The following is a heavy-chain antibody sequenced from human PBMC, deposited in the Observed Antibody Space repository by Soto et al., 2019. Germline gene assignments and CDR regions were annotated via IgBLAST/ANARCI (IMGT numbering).Heavy chain of an antibody. V-gene: IGHV1-18*04. CDR1: GYTFTSYP. D-gene: IGHD1-7*01. CDR2: GNSYDGTT. CDR3: AREYYGTTTGIDY. J-gene: IGHJ4*02. Sequence: QVQLVQSAPELQRPGDSVKVSCKTSGYTFTSYPYSWVRHAPGQGLEWMGWGNSYDGTTTVAQQFRDRITLTADKSAATVFRALRRRTCEDTAVYYCAREYYGTTTGIDYWGQGPLLAVSS.